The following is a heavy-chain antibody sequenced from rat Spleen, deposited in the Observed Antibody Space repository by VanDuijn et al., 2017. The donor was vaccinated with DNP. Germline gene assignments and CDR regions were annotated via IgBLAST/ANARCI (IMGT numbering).Heavy chain of an antibody. J-gene: IGHJ4*01. V-gene: IGHV5S10*01. CDR2: IIYDGSRT. D-gene: IGHD1-11*01. Sequence: EVQLVESGGGLVQPGRSLKLSCAASGFTFSDYNMAWVRQAPKKGLEWVATIIYDGSRTYYRDSVKGRFTISRDNAKSTLYLQMDSLRSEDTATYYCAKNKYGGYQPYAMDVWGQGTSVTVSS. CDR1: GFTFSDYN. CDR3: AKNKYGGYQPYAMDV.